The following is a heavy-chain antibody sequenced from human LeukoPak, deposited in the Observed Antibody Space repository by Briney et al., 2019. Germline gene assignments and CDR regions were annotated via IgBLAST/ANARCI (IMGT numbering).Heavy chain of an antibody. CDR1: GGSFSGYY. CDR3: ARAEVGENLRYFDWLLYY. CDR2: INHSGST. Sequence: SETLSLTCAVYGGSFSGYYWSWIRQPPGKGLEWIGEINHSGSTNYNPSLKSRVTISVDTSKNQFSLKLSSVTAADTAVYYCARAEVGENLRYFDWLLYYWGQGTLVTVSS. V-gene: IGHV4-34*01. D-gene: IGHD3-9*01. J-gene: IGHJ4*02.